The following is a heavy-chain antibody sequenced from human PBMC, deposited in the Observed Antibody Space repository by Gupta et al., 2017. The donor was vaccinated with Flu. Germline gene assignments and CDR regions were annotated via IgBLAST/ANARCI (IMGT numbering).Heavy chain of an antibody. V-gene: IGHV3-23*01. Sequence: EVQLLESGGGLVQPGGSLRLSCAASGFTFSSYAMRWVRQAPGKGLEWVSAISGSGGSTYYADSVKGRFTISRDNSKNTLYLQMNSLRAEDTAVYYCAKDPQVRVAAAGSNWFDPWGQGTLVTVSS. CDR2: ISGSGGST. D-gene: IGHD6-13*01. J-gene: IGHJ5*02. CDR1: GFTFSSYA. CDR3: AKDPQVRVAAAGSNWFDP.